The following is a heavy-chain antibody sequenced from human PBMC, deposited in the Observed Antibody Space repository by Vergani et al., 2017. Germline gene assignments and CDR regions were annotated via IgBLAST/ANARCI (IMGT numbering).Heavy chain of an antibody. CDR2: INWNSGTI. CDR3: TKGSVYYHDSAGHGYDPYTGFDL. Sequence: EVQLVESGGGLVQPGRSLRLSCAASGFTFEDYAMHWVRQAPGKGLEWVSGINWNSGTIDYADSVKGRFTISRDNAKNSLFLEMNSLRFENTAVYFCTKGSVYYHDSAGHGYDPYTGFDLWGQGTLVTVSS. J-gene: IGHJ3*01. V-gene: IGHV3-9*01. D-gene: IGHD5-12*01. CDR1: GFTFEDYA.